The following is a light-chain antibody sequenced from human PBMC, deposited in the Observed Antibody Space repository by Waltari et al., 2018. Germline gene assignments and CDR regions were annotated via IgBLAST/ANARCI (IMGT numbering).Light chain of an antibody. V-gene: IGKV3-20*01. CDR3: QQYGSSVMYT. CDR2: GAS. CDR1: QSLTRRY. J-gene: IGKJ2*01. Sequence: EIVLTQSPGPLSLSPGERATLSCRASQSLTRRYLAWYQQNPGQAPRLLIYGASSRAAGSPDRFSGSGSGTDFTLTISRLEPEDFAVYYCQQYGSSVMYTFGQGTKLEIK.